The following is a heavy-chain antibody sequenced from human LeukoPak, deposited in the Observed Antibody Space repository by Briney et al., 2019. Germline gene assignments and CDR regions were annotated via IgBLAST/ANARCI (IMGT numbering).Heavy chain of an antibody. CDR1: GGSISSGGYY. CDR2: IYYSGST. J-gene: IGHJ4*02. D-gene: IGHD2-21*02. Sequence: PSQTLSLTCTVSGGSISSGGYYWSWIRQHPGKGLEWIGYIYYSGSTYYNPSLKSRVTISVDTSKNQFSLKLSSVTAANTAVYYCAKSLGSVVVTANDYWGQGTLVTVSS. V-gene: IGHV4-31*03. CDR3: AKSLGSVVVTANDY.